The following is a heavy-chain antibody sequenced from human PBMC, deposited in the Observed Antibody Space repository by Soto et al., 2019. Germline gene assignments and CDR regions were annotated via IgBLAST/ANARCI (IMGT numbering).Heavy chain of an antibody. CDR1: GFTFSSYG. CDR2: IWYDGSNK. J-gene: IGHJ4*02. V-gene: IGHV3-33*01. CDR3: ARAYYDSSGPLDY. D-gene: IGHD3-22*01. Sequence: QVQLVESGGGVVQPGRSLRLSCAASGFTFSSYGMHWVRQAPGKGLEWVAVIWYDGSNKYYADSVKGRFTISRDNSKNTLYLQMNSLRAEDTAVYYCARAYYDSSGPLDYWGQGTLVTASS.